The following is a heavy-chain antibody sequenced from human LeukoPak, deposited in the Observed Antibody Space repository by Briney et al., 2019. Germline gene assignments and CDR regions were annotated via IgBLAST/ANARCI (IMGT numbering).Heavy chain of an antibody. J-gene: IGHJ4*02. CDR3: ARDLGESYFDY. Sequence: GGSLRLSCAASGFTFSNYGMHWVRQAPGKGLEWVAVIWYDGSNKYYADSVKGRFTISRDNSKGTVYLQMNSLRAEDTAVYYCARDLGESYFDYWGQGTLVTVSS. V-gene: IGHV3-33*01. CDR1: GFTFSNYG. CDR2: IWYDGSNK.